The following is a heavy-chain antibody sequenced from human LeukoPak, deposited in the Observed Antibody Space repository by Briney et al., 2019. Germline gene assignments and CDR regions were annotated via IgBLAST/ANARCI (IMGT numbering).Heavy chain of an antibody. J-gene: IGHJ3*02. CDR1: GFTFSNYN. CDR3: ARDRYCGGDCSDAFDI. D-gene: IGHD2-21*02. Sequence: SGGSLRLSCAASGFTFSNYNMNWVRQVPGKGLEWASYISSSSSAIYYTHSVRGRFTISRDNAKTSLYLQMNSLRDEDTAVYYCARDRYCGGDCSDAFDIWGRGTTVTVSS. V-gene: IGHV3-48*02. CDR2: ISSSSSAI.